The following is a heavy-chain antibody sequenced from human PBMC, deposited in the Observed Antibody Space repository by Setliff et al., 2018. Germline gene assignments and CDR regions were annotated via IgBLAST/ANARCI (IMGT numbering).Heavy chain of an antibody. CDR2: INPNSGGT. J-gene: IGHJ4*02. V-gene: IGHV1-2*06. Sequence: GASVKVSCKVSGYRLIEVSMHWVRQAPGKGLEWMGRINPNSGGTNYAQKFQGRVTMTWDTSISTAYMELSRLRSDDTAVYYCARGGPGVVIMPAAKLFDYWGQGTLVTVSS. CDR3: ARGGPGVVIMPAAKLFDY. D-gene: IGHD2-2*01. CDR1: GYRLIEVS.